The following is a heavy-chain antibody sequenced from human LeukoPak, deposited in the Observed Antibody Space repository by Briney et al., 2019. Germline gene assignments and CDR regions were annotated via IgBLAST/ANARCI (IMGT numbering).Heavy chain of an antibody. V-gene: IGHV3-30*18. CDR3: AKEKDWPGGSFDY. D-gene: IGHD4-23*01. CDR1: GFTFSSYG. CDR2: ISYDGSNK. Sequence: GRSLRLSCAASGFTFSSYGMRWVRQAPGKGLEWVAVISYDGSNKYYADSVKGRFTISRDNSKNTLYLQMNSLRAEDTAVYYCAKEKDWPGGSFDYWGQGTLVTVSS. J-gene: IGHJ4*02.